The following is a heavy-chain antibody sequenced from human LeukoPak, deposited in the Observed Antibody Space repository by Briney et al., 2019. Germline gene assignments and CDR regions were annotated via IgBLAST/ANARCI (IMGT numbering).Heavy chain of an antibody. V-gene: IGHV4-59*01. CDR3: ARGLVGYSYGSPGDNWFDP. J-gene: IGHJ5*02. CDR2: IYYSGST. Sequence: SETLSLTCTVSAGSISSYYWSWIRQPPGKGLEWIGYIYYSGSTNYNPSLKIRVTISVDTSKNQFSLKLSSVTAADTAVYYCARGLVGYSYGSPGDNWFDPWGQGTLVTVSS. CDR1: AGSISSYY. D-gene: IGHD5-18*01.